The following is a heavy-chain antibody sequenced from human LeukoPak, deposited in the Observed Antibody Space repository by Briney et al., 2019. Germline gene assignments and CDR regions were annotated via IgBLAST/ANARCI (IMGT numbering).Heavy chain of an antibody. J-gene: IGHJ4*02. V-gene: IGHV1-69*13. CDR2: IIPIFGTA. Sequence: GASVKVSCKASGGTFSIYAISWVRQAPGQGLEWMGGIIPIFGTANYAQKFQGRVTITADEFTSTAYMELSSLRSEDTAVYYCARDTGQYYFDYWGQGTLVTVSS. CDR1: GGTFSIYA. CDR3: ARDTGQYYFDY. D-gene: IGHD4-11*01.